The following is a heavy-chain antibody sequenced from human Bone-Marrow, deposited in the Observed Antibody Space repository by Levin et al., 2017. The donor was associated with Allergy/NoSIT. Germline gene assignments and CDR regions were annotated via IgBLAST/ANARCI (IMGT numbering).Heavy chain of an antibody. CDR3: AKGTGNYYDTTGHFDY. CDR1: GFNFFNYG. J-gene: IGHJ4*02. CDR2: ISYDGGHD. D-gene: IGHD3-22*01. Sequence: QPGGSLRLSCAASGFNFFNYGMHWVRQAPGKGLEWVATISYDGGHDYYADSVRGRYTISRDNSKKRVYLEMNSLRPEDTAVFYCAKGTGNYYDTTGHFDYWGQGTLVTVSS. V-gene: IGHV3-30*18.